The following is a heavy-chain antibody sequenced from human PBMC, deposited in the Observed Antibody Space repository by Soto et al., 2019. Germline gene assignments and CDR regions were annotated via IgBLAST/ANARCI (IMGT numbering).Heavy chain of an antibody. V-gene: IGHV3-73*01. D-gene: IGHD1-26*01. Sequence: GGSLRLSCSASGFTFRGYAMHWVRQVSGKGLEWVGRIRSKANSYATAYAASVKGRFTISRDDSKNTAYLQMNSLKTEDTAVYYCTAWNSGSQTDYWGQGTLVTVSS. J-gene: IGHJ4*02. CDR3: TAWNSGSQTDY. CDR2: IRSKANSYAT. CDR1: GFTFRGYA.